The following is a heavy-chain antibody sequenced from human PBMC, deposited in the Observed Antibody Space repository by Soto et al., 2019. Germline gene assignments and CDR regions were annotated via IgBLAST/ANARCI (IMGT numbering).Heavy chain of an antibody. V-gene: IGHV4-30-4*01. CDR3: ARGGVLEWLLSSYYYYGMDV. D-gene: IGHD3-3*01. CDR1: GGSISSGDYY. J-gene: IGHJ6*02. CDR2: IYYSGST. Sequence: PSETLSLTCTVSGGSISSGDYYWSWIRQPPGKGLEWIGYIYYSGSTYYNPSLKSRVTISVDTSKNQFSPKLSSVTAADTAVYYCARGGVLEWLLSSYYYYGMDVWGQGTTVTVSS.